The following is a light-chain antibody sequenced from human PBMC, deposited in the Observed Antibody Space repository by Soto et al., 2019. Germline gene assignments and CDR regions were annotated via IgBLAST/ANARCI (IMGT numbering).Light chain of an antibody. V-gene: IGKV3-11*02. CDR2: DAS. J-gene: IGKJ4*02. Sequence: EIVVTQSPATLSLSPGERATLSCRTSQSVGSYLARYQKKPGKAPRLLIYDASNRATGIPARFSGSGSGRDFNLTIRSLEPEDFGGYYCQQRSTWPPLSCGGGTQVEIK. CDR1: QSVGSY. CDR3: QQRSTWPPLS.